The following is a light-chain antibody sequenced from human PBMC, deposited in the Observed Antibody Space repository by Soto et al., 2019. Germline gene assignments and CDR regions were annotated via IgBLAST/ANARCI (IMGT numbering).Light chain of an antibody. Sequence: QSALTQPASVSGSPGQSITISCTGTSSDVGGYNYVSWYQQHPGKAPKLMIYEVSNRPSGVSNHFSGSKSGNTASLTISGLQAEDEADYYCSSYTSSSNDVFGTGTKVTVL. J-gene: IGLJ1*01. CDR1: SSDVGGYNY. CDR3: SSYTSSSNDV. CDR2: EVS. V-gene: IGLV2-14*01.